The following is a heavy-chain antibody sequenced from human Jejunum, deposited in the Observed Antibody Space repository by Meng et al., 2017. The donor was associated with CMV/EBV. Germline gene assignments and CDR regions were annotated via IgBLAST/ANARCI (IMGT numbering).Heavy chain of an antibody. CDR3: VREDIVVFDN. Sequence: CATSGFTFSLYGMHWVRRTPDRGLEWVASTSYNGSEENYADSVKGRFTIFRDNSKASLYLQMHSLKPEDTSVYYCVREDIVVFDNWGQGTTVTVSS. V-gene: IGHV3-30*03. CDR1: GFTFSLYG. D-gene: IGHD2-15*01. CDR2: TSYNGSEE. J-gene: IGHJ6*02.